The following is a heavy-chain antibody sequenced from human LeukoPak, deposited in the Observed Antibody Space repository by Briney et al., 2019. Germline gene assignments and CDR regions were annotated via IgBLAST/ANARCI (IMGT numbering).Heavy chain of an antibody. CDR3: ARDGGTYSLYDY. J-gene: IGHJ4*02. Sequence: SETLSLTCTVSGGSISSYHWSWIRQPPGKGLEWIGYIYYSGNTNYNPSLKSRVTISVDTSKNQFSLKLSSVTAADTAVYYCARDGGTYSLYDYWGQGTLVTVSS. CDR1: GGSISSYH. CDR2: IYYSGNT. V-gene: IGHV4-59*01. D-gene: IGHD3-16*01.